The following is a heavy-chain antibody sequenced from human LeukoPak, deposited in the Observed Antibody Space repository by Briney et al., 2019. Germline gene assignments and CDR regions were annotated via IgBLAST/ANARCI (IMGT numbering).Heavy chain of an antibody. CDR2: IDPSDSYT. J-gene: IGHJ3*02. V-gene: IGHV5-10-1*01. Sequence: GESLRISCKGSGYSFTSYWISWVRQMPGKGLEWMGTIDPSDSYTNYSPSFQGHVTISADKSISTAYLQWSSLKASDTAMYYCARPVMVRGVIDAFDIWGQGTMVTVSS. CDR3: ARPVMVRGVIDAFDI. CDR1: GYSFTSYW. D-gene: IGHD3-10*01.